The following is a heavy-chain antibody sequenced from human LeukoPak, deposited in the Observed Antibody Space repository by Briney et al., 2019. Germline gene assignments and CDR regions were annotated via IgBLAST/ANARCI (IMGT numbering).Heavy chain of an antibody. V-gene: IGHV1-2*02. CDR1: GYTFTGYY. CDR3: ARDPTLYYDYVWGSHFDY. D-gene: IGHD3-16*01. J-gene: IGHJ4*02. CDR2: INPNSGGT. Sequence: GASVKVSCKASGYTFTGYYMHWVRQAPGQGLEWMGWINPNSGGTNYAQKFQGRVTMTRDTSISTAYMELSRLRSDDTAVYYCARDPTLYYDYVWGSHFDYWGQGTLVTVSS.